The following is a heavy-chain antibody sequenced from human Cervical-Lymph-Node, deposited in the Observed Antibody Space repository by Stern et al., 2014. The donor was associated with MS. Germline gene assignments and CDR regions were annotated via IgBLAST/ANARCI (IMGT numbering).Heavy chain of an antibody. D-gene: IGHD4-23*01. CDR1: GFTFSSSG. Sequence: EQLEESGGGVVQPGRSLRLSCAASGFTFSSSGMHWVRQAPGKGLEWLAIIWYDGSNRYYADSVKGRFTISRDNSKNTLYLQMNSLRAEDTAVYYCAREGGNTAEYFQHWGQGTLVTVSS. J-gene: IGHJ1*01. CDR2: IWYDGSNR. CDR3: AREGGNTAEYFQH. V-gene: IGHV3-33*01.